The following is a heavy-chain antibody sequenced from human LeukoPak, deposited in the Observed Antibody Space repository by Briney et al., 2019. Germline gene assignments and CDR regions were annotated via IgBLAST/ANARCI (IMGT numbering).Heavy chain of an antibody. V-gene: IGHV1-69*06. D-gene: IGHD3-16*01. CDR2: VLPIFGTA. CDR3: ARDDDARDSSHFDY. Sequence: GASVKFSCKASVGTSSRYAISWVRHAPGQGLEWRGGVLPIFGTANYAQKFQGRVTITADKSTSTDYMELRSLRSEDTDVYDCARDDDARDSSHFDYWGQGTLVTVSS. CDR1: VGTSSRYA. J-gene: IGHJ4*02.